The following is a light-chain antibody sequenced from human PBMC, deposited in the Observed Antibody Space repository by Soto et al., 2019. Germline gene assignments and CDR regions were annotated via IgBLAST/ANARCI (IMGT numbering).Light chain of an antibody. V-gene: IGLV2-14*01. J-gene: IGLJ1*01. CDR3: SSYTSSSTYV. Sequence: QSVLTQPASVSGSPGQSIAISCTGTSSDVGGYNYVSWYQQHPGKAPKLMVYDVSNRPLGVSNRFSGSKSGNTASLTISGLQADEEADYYCSSYTSSSTYVFGTGTKVTVL. CDR1: SSDVGGYNY. CDR2: DVS.